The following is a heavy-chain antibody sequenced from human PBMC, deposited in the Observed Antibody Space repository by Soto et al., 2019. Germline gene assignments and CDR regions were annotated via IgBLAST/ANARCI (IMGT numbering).Heavy chain of an antibody. J-gene: IGHJ5*02. V-gene: IGHV3-30*18. CDR3: AKDHLPYTVTTQGS. Sequence: QVQVVESGGGVVQPGRSLRLSCAASGFTFSTYGMHWVRQAPGKGLEWVAVISYDGSNKYYADSVKGRFTISRDNSKNTLYLQMNSLRAEDTAVFYCAKDHLPYTVTTQGSWGQRTLVTVSS. CDR2: ISYDGSNK. D-gene: IGHD4-17*01. CDR1: GFTFSTYG.